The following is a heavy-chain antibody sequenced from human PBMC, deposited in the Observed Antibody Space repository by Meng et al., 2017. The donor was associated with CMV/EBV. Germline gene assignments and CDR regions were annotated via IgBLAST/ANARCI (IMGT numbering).Heavy chain of an antibody. Sequence: GGSLRLSCAASGFTFSSYSMNWVRQAPGKGLEWVSSISSSSSYIYYADSVKGRFTNSRDNAKHSLYLQMNGLRAEDTAVYYCARDRRGPDYGGNSGSEYFQHWGQGTLVTVSS. CDR1: GFTFSSYS. D-gene: IGHD4-23*01. V-gene: IGHV3-21*01. CDR3: ARDRRGPDYGGNSGSEYFQH. J-gene: IGHJ1*01. CDR2: ISSSSSYI.